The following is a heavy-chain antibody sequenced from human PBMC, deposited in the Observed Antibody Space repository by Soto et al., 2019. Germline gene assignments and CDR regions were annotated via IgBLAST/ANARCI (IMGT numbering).Heavy chain of an antibody. CDR3: ARGGSGTSKADY. CDR2: RNPNSGNT. Sequence: QVQLVQSGAEVKKPGASVKVSCKASGYTFTSYDINWVRQATGQGLEWMGWRNPNSGNTGYAQKFQGRVTRTRNTSIRTAYMELSSLRSEDTSVYDSARGGSGTSKADYWGQGTLVPVSS. D-gene: IGHD3-10*01. CDR1: GYTFTSYD. V-gene: IGHV1-8*01. J-gene: IGHJ4*02.